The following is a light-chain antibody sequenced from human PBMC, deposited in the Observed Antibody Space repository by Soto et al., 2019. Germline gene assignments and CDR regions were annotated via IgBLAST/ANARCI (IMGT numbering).Light chain of an antibody. CDR2: AAS. CDR1: QSLSSSY. CDR3: QQQGT. V-gene: IGKV3-20*01. J-gene: IGKJ2*01. Sequence: EIVLTQFPGTLSLSPGERATLSCRPSQSLSSSYLVWYQQKPAQAPRLLIYAASRRATGIPDRFSGSGSATEYTLTISRLEPEDSAVYYCQQQGTFGQGTKLEIK.